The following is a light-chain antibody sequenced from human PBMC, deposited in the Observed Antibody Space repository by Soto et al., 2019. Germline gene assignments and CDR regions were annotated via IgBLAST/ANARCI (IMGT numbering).Light chain of an antibody. J-gene: IGLJ3*02. Sequence: SALTQPASVSGSPGQSITISCTGTSSDVGSYNLVSWYQQHPGKAPKLMIYEGNERPSGVSNRFSGSKSGNTASLTISGLQAEDEADYYCCSYAGSSTWVFGGGTKVTVL. CDR2: EGN. CDR1: SSDVGSYNL. V-gene: IGLV2-23*01. CDR3: CSYAGSSTWV.